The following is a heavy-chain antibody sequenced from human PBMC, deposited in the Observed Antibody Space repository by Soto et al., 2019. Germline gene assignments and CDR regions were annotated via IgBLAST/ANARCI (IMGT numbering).Heavy chain of an antibody. V-gene: IGHV4-39*01. CDR1: SGSISSTIYS. CDR3: ARQCRGVTCHWFVP. D-gene: IGHD2-15*01. J-gene: IGHJ5*02. Sequence: QLQLQESGPGLVKPSDTLSLTCTVSSGSISSTIYSWDWIRQPPGKGLEWIGSIFYSGSTYYNPSLKSRVTISVDTSKNQFSLTLTSVTAADTAVYSCARQCRGVTCHWFVPWGQGTLVTVSS. CDR2: IFYSGST.